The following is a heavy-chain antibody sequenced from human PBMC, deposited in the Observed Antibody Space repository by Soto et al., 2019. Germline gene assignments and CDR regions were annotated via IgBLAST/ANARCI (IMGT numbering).Heavy chain of an antibody. CDR1: GFTFSSYA. V-gene: IGHV3-23*01. CDR2: ISGSGGST. CDR3: AKGKGGSGSYFFVLYAFDI. Sequence: PGGSLRLSCAASGFTFSSYAMSWVRQAPGRGLEWVSAISGSGGSTYYADSVKGRFTISRDNSKNTLYLQMNSLRAEDTAVYYCAKGKGGSGSYFFVLYAFDIWGQGTMVTVSS. J-gene: IGHJ3*02. D-gene: IGHD3-10*01.